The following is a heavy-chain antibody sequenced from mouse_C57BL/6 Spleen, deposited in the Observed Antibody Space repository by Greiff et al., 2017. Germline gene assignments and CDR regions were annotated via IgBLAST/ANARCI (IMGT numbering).Heavy chain of an antibody. V-gene: IGHV7-3*01. CDR3: NYGSRGGYFDV. Sequence: DVMLVESGGGLVQPGGSLSLSCAASGFTFTDYYMSWVRQPPGKALEWLGFIRNKANGYTTEYSASVKGRFTISRDNSQSILYLQMNALRAEDSATYYCNYGSRGGYFDVWGTGTTVTVSS. J-gene: IGHJ1*03. CDR1: GFTFTDYY. D-gene: IGHD1-1*01. CDR2: IRNKANGYTT.